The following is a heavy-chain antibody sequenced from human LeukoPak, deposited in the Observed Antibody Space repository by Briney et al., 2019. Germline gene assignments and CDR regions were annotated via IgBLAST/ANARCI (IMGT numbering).Heavy chain of an antibody. CDR2: IKQGGSEK. V-gene: IGHV3-7*01. Sequence: PGGSLRLSCAASGFTFTSYTLNWVRQVPGKGLEWVANIKQGGSEKYYVDSVKGRFTISRDNAKNSLYLQMNSLRAEDTAVYYCARDVGAFDIWGQGTMVTVSS. J-gene: IGHJ3*02. CDR3: ARDVGAFDI. CDR1: GFTFTSYT.